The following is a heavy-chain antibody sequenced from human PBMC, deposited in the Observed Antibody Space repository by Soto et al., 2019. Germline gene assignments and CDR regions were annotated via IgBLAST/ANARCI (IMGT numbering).Heavy chain of an antibody. V-gene: IGHV3-23*01. CDR3: ARDSGAYQPFDS. CDR2: ISGSGGST. CDR1: GFTFSSYV. J-gene: IGHJ4*02. Sequence: PGGSLRLSCAASGFTFSSYVMSWVRQAPGKGLEWVSAISGSGGSTYYADSVKGRFTISRDNSKNTLYLQMNSLRAEDTAVYYCARDSGAYQPFDSWGQGTLVTVSS. D-gene: IGHD1-26*01.